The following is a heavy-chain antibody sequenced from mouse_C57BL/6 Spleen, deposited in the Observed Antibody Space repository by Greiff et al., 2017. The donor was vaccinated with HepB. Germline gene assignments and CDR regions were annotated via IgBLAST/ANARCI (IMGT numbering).Heavy chain of an antibody. CDR1: GYTFTSYW. CDR2: IHPNSGST. CDR3: AREGGYDLYYFDY. J-gene: IGHJ2*01. Sequence: QVQLQQSGAELVKPGASVKLSCKASGYTFTSYWMHWVKQRPGQGLEWIGMIHPNSGSTNYNEKFKSKATLTVDKSSSTAYMQLSSLTSEDSAVYYCAREGGYDLYYFDYWGQGTTLTVSS. D-gene: IGHD2-2*01. V-gene: IGHV1-64*01.